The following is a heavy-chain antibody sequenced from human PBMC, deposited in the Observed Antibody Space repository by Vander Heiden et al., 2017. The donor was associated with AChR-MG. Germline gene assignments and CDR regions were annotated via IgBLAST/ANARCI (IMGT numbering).Heavy chain of an antibody. D-gene: IGHD2-2*01. CDR1: GGTFSSYA. CDR2: IIPIFGTA. J-gene: IGHJ6*02. Sequence: GGTFSSYAISWVRQAPGQGLEWMGGIIPIFGTANYAQKFQGRVTITADESTSTAYMELSSLRSEDTAVYYCARGLIVVVPAADRNYYYYGMDVWGQGTTVTVSS. V-gene: IGHV1-69*01. CDR3: ARGLIVVVPAADRNYYYYGMDV.